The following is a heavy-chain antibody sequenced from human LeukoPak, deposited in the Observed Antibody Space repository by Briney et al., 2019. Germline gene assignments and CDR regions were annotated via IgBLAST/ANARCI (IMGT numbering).Heavy chain of an antibody. D-gene: IGHD6-13*01. CDR1: GFTFSSSG. Sequence: GGSLRLSCAASGFTFSSSGMHWVRQAPGQGLEWVALIWYDGINEYYADSVKRRFTISRDDSKNTLYLQMNSLRAEDTAVYYCAREGYSSSHLDYWGQGTLVTVSS. CDR2: IWYDGINE. CDR3: AREGYSSSHLDY. V-gene: IGHV3-33*01. J-gene: IGHJ4*02.